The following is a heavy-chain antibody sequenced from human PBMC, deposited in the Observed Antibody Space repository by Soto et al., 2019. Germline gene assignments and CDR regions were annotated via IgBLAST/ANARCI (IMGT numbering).Heavy chain of an antibody. CDR1: GDSIRSYY. D-gene: IGHD4-4*01. Sequence: SETLSLTCTVSGDSIRSYYWNWIRQSPGKGLERIGYIYSTGTTNYNPSLKSRVTISLDTSKNQFSLKLSSVTAADTAVYYCARTSYSNYLGYYYYGMDVWGQGTTVTVSS. V-gene: IGHV4-59*12. J-gene: IGHJ6*02. CDR3: ARTSYSNYLGYYYYGMDV. CDR2: IYSTGTT.